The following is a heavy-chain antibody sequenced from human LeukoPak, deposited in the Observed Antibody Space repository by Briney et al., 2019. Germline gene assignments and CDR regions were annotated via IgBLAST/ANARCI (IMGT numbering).Heavy chain of an antibody. V-gene: IGHV4-39*07. CDR3: NGGYGYNRGVDY. CDR2: IYNSEST. Sequence: SETLSLTCTVSGGSISSRSYYWGWIRQPPGKGLEWIGSIYNSESTYYNPSLKSRVTISVDTSKNQLSLKVSSVTAADTAVYYCNGGYGYNRGVDYWGQGTLVTVSS. CDR1: GGSISSRSYY. D-gene: IGHD5-18*01. J-gene: IGHJ4*02.